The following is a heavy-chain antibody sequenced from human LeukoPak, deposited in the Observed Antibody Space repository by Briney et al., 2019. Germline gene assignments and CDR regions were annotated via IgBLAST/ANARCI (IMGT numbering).Heavy chain of an antibody. CDR1: GGTFSSYA. Sequence: GASVKVSCKASGGTFSSYAISWVRQAPGQGLEWMGGIIPIFGTANYAQKFQGRVTITADESTSTAYMELSSLRSEDTAVYYCARDEGRIAAPADYYYYYMDVWGKGTTVTVSS. CDR2: IIPIFGTA. D-gene: IGHD6-6*01. V-gene: IGHV1-69*13. CDR3: ARDEGRIAAPADYYYYYMDV. J-gene: IGHJ6*03.